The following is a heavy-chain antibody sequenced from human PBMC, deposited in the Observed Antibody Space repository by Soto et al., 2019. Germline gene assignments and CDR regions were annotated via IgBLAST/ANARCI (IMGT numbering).Heavy chain of an antibody. V-gene: IGHV5-10-1*03. J-gene: IGHJ6*02. CDR2: IDPSDSYT. CDR1: GYSFTSYW. Sequence: EVQLVQSGAEVKKPGESLRISCKGSGYSFTSYWISWVRQMPGKGLEWMGRIDPSDSYTNYSPSFQGHVTISADKSISTAYLQWSSLKASDTAMYYCARHGDCSGGSCYSDAPYYYYGMDVWGQGTTVTVSS. D-gene: IGHD2-15*01. CDR3: ARHGDCSGGSCYSDAPYYYYGMDV.